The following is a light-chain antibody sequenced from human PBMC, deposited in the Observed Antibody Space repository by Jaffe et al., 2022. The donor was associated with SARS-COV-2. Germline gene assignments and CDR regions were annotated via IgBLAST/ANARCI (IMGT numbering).Light chain of an antibody. CDR2: AAS. Sequence: DIQMTQSPSSLSASVGDRVTITCRASQSISSYVNWYQQKPGVAPRLLIYAASSLQSGVPSRFSGSKSGTAFTLTITSLQPEDFATYFCQQGYSTPLSFGGGTKVEI. V-gene: IGKV1-39*01. CDR3: QQGYSTPLS. J-gene: IGKJ4*01. CDR1: QSISSY.